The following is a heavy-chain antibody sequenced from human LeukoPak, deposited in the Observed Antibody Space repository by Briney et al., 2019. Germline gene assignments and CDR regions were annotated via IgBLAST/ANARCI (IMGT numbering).Heavy chain of an antibody. Sequence: GGSLRLSCAASGFTLSSYGMHWVRQAPGKRLEWVAVIWYDGSNKYYADSVKGRFTISRDNSKNTLYLQMNSLRAEDTAVYYCARDFSTGYSPAQQLPSEPFDYWGQGTLVTVSS. CDR3: ARDFSTGYSPAQQLPSEPFDY. D-gene: IGHD6-13*01. CDR2: IWYDGSNK. J-gene: IGHJ4*02. CDR1: GFTLSSYG. V-gene: IGHV3-33*01.